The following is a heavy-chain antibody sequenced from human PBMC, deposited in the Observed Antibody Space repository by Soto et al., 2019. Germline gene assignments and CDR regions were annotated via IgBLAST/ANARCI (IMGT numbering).Heavy chain of an antibody. CDR3: ACELLY. CDR2: LSYDGSNT. CDR1: GFTFSSYA. J-gene: IGHJ4*02. V-gene: IGHV3-30-3*01. Sequence: QVQLVDSGGGVVQPGRSLRLSCAASGFTFSSYAMHWVRQPPGKGLEWVAFLSYDGSNTNYADSVKGRFTISRDNSKNTLYLHMNSLGPEDTAVYYCACELLYWGQGTLVTVSS.